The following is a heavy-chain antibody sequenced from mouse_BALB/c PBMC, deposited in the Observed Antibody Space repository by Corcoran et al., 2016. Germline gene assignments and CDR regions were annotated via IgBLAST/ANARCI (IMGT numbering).Heavy chain of an antibody. Sequence: QMQLQESGPGLVKPSQSLFLACSITGFPITSGYYWIWIRQSPGKPLEWMGYITHSGETFYNPSLQSPISITRETSKNHFFLQLNSVTTEDTAMYYCAGDYDGYWYFDVWGAGTTVTVSS. CDR2: ITHSGET. D-gene: IGHD2-3*01. V-gene: IGHV12-3*02. CDR1: GFPITSGYY. CDR3: AGDYDGYWYFDV. J-gene: IGHJ1*01.